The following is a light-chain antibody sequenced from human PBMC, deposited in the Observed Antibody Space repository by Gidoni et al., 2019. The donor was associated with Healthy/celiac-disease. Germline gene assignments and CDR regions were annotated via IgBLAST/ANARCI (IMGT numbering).Light chain of an antibody. CDR2: NNN. V-gene: IGLV1-51*01. Sequence: QSVLTPPPSVPAAPGQKVTISCSGSSSNIGNNYVSWYQQLPGTAPKLLIYNNNKRPSGIPDRFSGSKSGTSATLGITGLQTGDEADYYCGTWDSNLSVVLFGGGTKLTVL. CDR3: GTWDSNLSVVL. CDR1: SSNIGNNY. J-gene: IGLJ2*01.